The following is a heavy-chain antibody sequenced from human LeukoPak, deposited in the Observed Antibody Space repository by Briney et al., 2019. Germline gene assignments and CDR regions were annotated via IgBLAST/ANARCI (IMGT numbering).Heavy chain of an antibody. CDR1: GFTVSSNY. D-gene: IGHD2-21*02. V-gene: IGHV3-66*01. J-gene: IGHJ4*02. Sequence: GGSLRLSCAASGFTVSSNYMSWVRQAPGKGLEWVSVIHSGGSTYYADSVKGRFTISRDNSKNTLYLQMNSLRAEDTAVYYCARGVGDYVLLDYWGQGSLVTVSS. CDR2: IHSGGST. CDR3: ARGVGDYVLLDY.